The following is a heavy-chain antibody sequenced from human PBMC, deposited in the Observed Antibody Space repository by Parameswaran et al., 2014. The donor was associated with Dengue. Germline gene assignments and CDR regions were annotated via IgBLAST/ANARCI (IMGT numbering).Heavy chain of an antibody. J-gene: IGHJ5*02. V-gene: IGHV4-34*01. CDR3: ARDIPPWTVTYNWFDP. D-gene: IGHD4-17*01. CDR2: INHSGST. Sequence: RWIRQPPGKGLEWIGEINHSGSTNYNPSLKSRVTISVDTSKNQFSLKLSSVTAADTAVYYCARDIPPWTVTYNWFDPWGQGNPGHRLL.